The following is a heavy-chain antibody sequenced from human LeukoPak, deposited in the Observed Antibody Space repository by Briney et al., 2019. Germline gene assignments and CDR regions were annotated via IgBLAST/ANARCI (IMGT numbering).Heavy chain of an antibody. CDR3: TRVHWGNWYFDL. CDR1: GGSISSGGYS. J-gene: IGHJ2*01. CDR2: INHSGSA. Sequence: PSQTLSLTCAVSGGSISSGGYSWSWIRLPPGKGLEWIGYINHSGSAYYNPSLKSRVAISVDKSKSQFSLNLTSVTAADTAVYYCTRVHWGNWYFDLWGRGTLVTVSS. V-gene: IGHV4-30-2*01. D-gene: IGHD3-16*01.